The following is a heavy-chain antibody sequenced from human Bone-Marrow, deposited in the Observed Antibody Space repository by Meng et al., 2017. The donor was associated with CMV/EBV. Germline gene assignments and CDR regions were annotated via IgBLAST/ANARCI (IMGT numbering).Heavy chain of an antibody. CDR2: IKEDGTLK. Sequence: GGSLRLSCAASGFTFSSYWMSWVRQAPGKGLEWVANIKEDGTLKYYVESVKGRFTISRDNAKSSLYLQMNSLRAEDTAVYYCARDVPLLGGTGLYDYWGQGTVVTVSS. CDR1: GFTFSSYW. V-gene: IGHV3-7*01. J-gene: IGHJ4*02. CDR3: ARDVPLLGGTGLYDY. D-gene: IGHD1-26*01.